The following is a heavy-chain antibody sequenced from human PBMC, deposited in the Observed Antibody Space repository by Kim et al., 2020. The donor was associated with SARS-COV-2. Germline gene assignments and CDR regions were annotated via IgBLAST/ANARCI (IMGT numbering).Heavy chain of an antibody. CDR3: AREVARRAFDI. D-gene: IGHD2-15*01. CDR2: T. Sequence: TYYTPSLKSRVTISVHRSKNQFSLKLSSVTAADTAVYYGAREVARRAFDIWGQGTMVTVSS. J-gene: IGHJ3*02. V-gene: IGHV4-30-2*01.